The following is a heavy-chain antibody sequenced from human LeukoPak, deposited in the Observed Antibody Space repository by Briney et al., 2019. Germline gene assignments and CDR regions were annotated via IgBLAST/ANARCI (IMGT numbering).Heavy chain of an antibody. CDR2: IYSGGST. J-gene: IGHJ4*02. D-gene: IGHD6-19*01. Sequence: PGGSLRLSCAASGFPVSSNYMSWVRQAPGKGLEWVSVIYSGGSTYYADSVKGRFTISRDNSKNTLYLQMNSLRAEDTAVYYCARVRYSSGWYFDYWGQGTLVTVSS. V-gene: IGHV3-53*01. CDR3: ARVRYSSGWYFDY. CDR1: GFPVSSNY.